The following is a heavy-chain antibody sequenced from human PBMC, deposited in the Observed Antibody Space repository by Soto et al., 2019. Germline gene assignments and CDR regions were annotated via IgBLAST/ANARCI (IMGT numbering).Heavy chain of an antibody. D-gene: IGHD5-12*01. Sequence: ASVKVSCKASGYTFTSYGISWVRQAPGQGLEWMGWISAYNGNTNYAQKLQGRVTMTTDTSTSTAYMELRSLRSDDTAVYYCARYKVVATLNYYYYYGMDVWGQGTTVTVSS. CDR3: ARYKVVATLNYYYYYGMDV. V-gene: IGHV1-18*01. J-gene: IGHJ6*02. CDR2: ISAYNGNT. CDR1: GYTFTSYG.